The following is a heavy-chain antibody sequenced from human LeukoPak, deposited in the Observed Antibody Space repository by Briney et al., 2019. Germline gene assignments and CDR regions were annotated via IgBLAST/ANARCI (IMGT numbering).Heavy chain of an antibody. J-gene: IGHJ5*02. V-gene: IGHV3-9*03. CDR2: ISWNSGSI. CDR1: GFTFDDYA. CDR3: ARGLRYYYDSSGYYNWFDP. D-gene: IGHD3-22*01. Sequence: PGRSLRLSCAASGFTFDDYAMHWVRQAPGKGLEWVSGISWNSGSIGYADSVKGRFTISRDNAKNSLYLQMKSLRAEDMALYYCARGLRYYYDSSGYYNWFDPWGQGTLVTVSS.